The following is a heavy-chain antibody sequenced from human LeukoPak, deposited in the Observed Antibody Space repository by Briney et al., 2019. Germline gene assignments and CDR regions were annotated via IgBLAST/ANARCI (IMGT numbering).Heavy chain of an antibody. Sequence: PSETLPLTCTVSGASIHGYYWSWIRQPAGKGLEWIGRIYTSGRINYNPSPKRRGALSLDTCKNPFSLELSSVTAADKAVHYCASGIVGGTFTGLKHKHYYYIDVWGKGTTVTVSS. CDR1: GASIHGYY. J-gene: IGHJ6*03. CDR3: ASGIVGGTFTGLKHKHYYYIDV. CDR2: IYTSGRI. V-gene: IGHV4-4*07. D-gene: IGHD1-26*01.